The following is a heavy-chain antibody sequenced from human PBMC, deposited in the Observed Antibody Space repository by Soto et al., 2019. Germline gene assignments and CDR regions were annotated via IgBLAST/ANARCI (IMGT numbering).Heavy chain of an antibody. D-gene: IGHD2-21*02. V-gene: IGHV3-23*01. CDR1: GFTFSSYA. J-gene: IGHJ3*02. CDR2: ISGSGGST. CDR3: ASLRGYCGGDCYPRGAFDI. Sequence: EVQLLESGGGLVQPGGSLRLSCAASGFTFSSYAMSWVRQAPGKGLEWVSAISGSGGSTYYADSVKGRFTISRDNSKNTLYLQMNSLRAEDTAVYYCASLRGYCGGDCYPRGAFDIWGQGTMVTVSS.